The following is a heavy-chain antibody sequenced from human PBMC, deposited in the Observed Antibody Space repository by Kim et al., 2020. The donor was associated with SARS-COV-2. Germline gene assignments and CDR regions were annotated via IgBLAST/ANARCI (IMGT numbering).Heavy chain of an antibody. CDR2: ISSSSSYI. V-gene: IGHV3-21*01. D-gene: IGHD4-17*01. CDR1: GFTFSSYS. J-gene: IGHJ6*02. Sequence: GGSLRLSCAASGFTFSSYSMNWVRQAPGKGLEWVSSISSSSSYIYYADSVKGRFTISRDNAKNSLYLQMNSLRAEDTAVYYCARDVTRPSPYGDYYYYGMDVSGQGTTVTVSS. CDR3: ARDVTRPSPYGDYYYYGMDV.